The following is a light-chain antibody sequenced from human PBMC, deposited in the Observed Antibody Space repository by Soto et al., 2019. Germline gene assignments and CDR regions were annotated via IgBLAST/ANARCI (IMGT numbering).Light chain of an antibody. CDR1: QSISSW. J-gene: IGKJ2*01. Sequence: DLQMTPSPSTLSASVGDRVTITCRASQSISSWLAWYQQKPGKAPKLLIYKASSLESGVPSRFSGSGSGTEFTLTISSLQPDDFATYYCQQYNRGYTFGQGTKLEIK. CDR2: KAS. CDR3: QQYNRGYT. V-gene: IGKV1-5*03.